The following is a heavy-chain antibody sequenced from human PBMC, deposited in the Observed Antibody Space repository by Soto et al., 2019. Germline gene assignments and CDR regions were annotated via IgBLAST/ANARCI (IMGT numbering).Heavy chain of an antibody. V-gene: IGHV5-51*01. J-gene: IGHJ5*02. D-gene: IGHD3-3*01. CDR3: ARRDYDFWSGYPNTHNWFDP. Sequence: GESLKISCKGSGYSFTSYWIGWVRQMPGKGLEWMGIIYPGDSDTRYSPSFQGQVTISADKSISTAYLQWSSLKASDTAMYYCARRDYDFWSGYPNTHNWFDPWGQGTLVTAPQ. CDR1: GYSFTSYW. CDR2: IYPGDSDT.